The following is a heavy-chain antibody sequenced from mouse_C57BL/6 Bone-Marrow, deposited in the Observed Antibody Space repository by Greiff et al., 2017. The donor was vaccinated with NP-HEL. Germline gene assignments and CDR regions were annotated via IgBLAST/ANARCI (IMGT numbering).Heavy chain of an antibody. CDR1: GYTFTSYW. D-gene: IGHD4-1*01. J-gene: IGHJ2*01. CDR2: IDPSDSYT. CDR3: ASSLGYYFDY. V-gene: IGHV1-59*01. Sequence: VQLQQPGAELVRPGTSVKLSCKASGYTFTSYWMHWVKQRPGQGLEWIGVIDPSDSYTNYNPKFKGKATLTVDTSPSAAYMQLSSLTSEDSAVYDCASSLGYYFDYWGQGTTLTVSS.